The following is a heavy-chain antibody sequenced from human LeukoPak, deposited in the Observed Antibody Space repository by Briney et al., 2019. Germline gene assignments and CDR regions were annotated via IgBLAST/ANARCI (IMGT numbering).Heavy chain of an antibody. CDR1: GFTFNNYG. J-gene: IGHJ3*02. V-gene: IGHV3-30*02. D-gene: IGHD2-15*01. Sequence: GGSLRLSCAASGFTFNNYGMHWVRQAPGKGLEWVAFIRYDGRNKYYADSVKGRFTISRDNSKNTLYLQMNSLRAEDTALYYCAADPGEAALNFDIWGQGTMVTVSS. CDR2: IRYDGRNK. CDR3: AADPGEAALNFDI.